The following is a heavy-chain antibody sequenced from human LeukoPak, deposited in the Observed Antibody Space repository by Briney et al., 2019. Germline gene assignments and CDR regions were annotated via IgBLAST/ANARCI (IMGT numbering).Heavy chain of an antibody. CDR2: IRSKANSYAT. CDR1: GFTFSGSA. V-gene: IGHV3-73*01. D-gene: IGHD2-2*01. Sequence: GGPLRLSCAASGFTFSGSAMHWVRQASGKGLEWVGRIRSKANSYATAYAASVKGRFTISRDDSKNTAYLQMNSLKTEDTAVYYCTYTLVPAAQWGQGTLVTVSS. J-gene: IGHJ4*02. CDR3: TYTLVPAAQ.